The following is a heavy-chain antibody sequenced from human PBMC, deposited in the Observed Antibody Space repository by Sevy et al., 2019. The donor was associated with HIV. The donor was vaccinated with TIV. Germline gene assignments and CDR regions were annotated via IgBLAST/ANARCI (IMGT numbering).Heavy chain of an antibody. CDR3: ARARITVTTLNWFDP. D-gene: IGHD4-17*01. V-gene: IGHV1-18*01. CDR2: ISAYNGNT. CDR1: GYTFSSYG. J-gene: IGHJ5*02. Sequence: ASVKVSCKASGYTFSSYGITWVRQAPGQGLEWMGWISAYNGNTNYAQKLQGRVTLTTDTSTNTAYMGLRSLRSDDTAVYYCARARITVTTLNWFDPWGQGTLVTVSS.